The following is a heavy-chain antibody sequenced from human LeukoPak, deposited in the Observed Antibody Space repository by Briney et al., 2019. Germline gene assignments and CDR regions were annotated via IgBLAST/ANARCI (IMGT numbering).Heavy chain of an antibody. Sequence: GGSLRLSCAASGFTFSDYYMSWIRQAPGKGLEWVSHISSSGSTIYYADSVKGRFTISRDNSKNTLYLQMNSLRAEDTAVYYCARAYCGGDCYSGAHDAFDIWGQGTMVTVSS. CDR2: ISSSGSTI. CDR1: GFTFSDYY. CDR3: ARAYCGGDCYSGAHDAFDI. D-gene: IGHD2-21*02. V-gene: IGHV3-11*04. J-gene: IGHJ3*02.